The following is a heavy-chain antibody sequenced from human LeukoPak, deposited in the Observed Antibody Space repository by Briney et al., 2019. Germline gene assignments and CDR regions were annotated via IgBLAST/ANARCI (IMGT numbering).Heavy chain of an antibody. V-gene: IGHV4-30-4*08. Sequence: SQTLSLTCTVSGGSTSSGDYYWSWIRQPPGKGLEWIGYIYYSGSTYYNPSLKSRVTISVDTSKNQFSLKLSSVTAADTAVYYCANGIVGAPDYYMDVWGKGTTVTVSS. CDR3: ANGIVGAPDYYMDV. CDR1: GGSTSSGDYY. D-gene: IGHD1-26*01. CDR2: IYYSGST. J-gene: IGHJ6*03.